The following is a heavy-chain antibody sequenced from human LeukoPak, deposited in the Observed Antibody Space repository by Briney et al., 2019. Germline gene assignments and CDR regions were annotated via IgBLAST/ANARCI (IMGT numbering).Heavy chain of an antibody. J-gene: IGHJ4*02. CDR2: IYYSGST. V-gene: IGHV4-59*01. CDR3: ARVPSSSGDYFDY. CDR1: GGSISSYY. Sequence: SETLSLTCTVSGGSISSYYWSWIRQPPGKGLEWIGYIYYSGSTNYNPSLKSRVTISVDTSKNQFSLKLSSVTAADTAVYYCARVPSSSGDYFDYWGQGTLVTVSS. D-gene: IGHD6-19*01.